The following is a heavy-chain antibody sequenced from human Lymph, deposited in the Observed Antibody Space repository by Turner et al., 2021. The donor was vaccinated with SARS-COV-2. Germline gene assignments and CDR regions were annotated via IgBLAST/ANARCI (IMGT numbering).Heavy chain of an antibody. CDR3: ARREWGGSLGHIDY. D-gene: IGHD3-3*01. Sequence: EVQLVQSGAEGKKPGESLKISCKGSGYTFTSYWSGWVRQMHGRGLEWMRIIYPGDSDTRYSTSFQGQVTISADKSISTAYLQWSRLKASDTAMYYCARREWGGSLGHIDYWGQGTLVTVSS. J-gene: IGHJ4*02. V-gene: IGHV5-51*01. CDR2: IYPGDSDT. CDR1: GYTFTSYW.